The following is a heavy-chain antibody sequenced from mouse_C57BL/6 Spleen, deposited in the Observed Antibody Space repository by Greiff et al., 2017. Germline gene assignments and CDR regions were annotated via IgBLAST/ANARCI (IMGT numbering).Heavy chain of an antibody. Sequence: VQLKESGGGLVKPGGSLKLSCAASGFTFSSYAMSWVRQTPEKRLEWVATISDGGSYTYYPDNVKGRFTISRDNAKNNLYLQMSHLKSEDTAMYYCARDGENYGFAYWGQGTLVTVSA. CDR2: ISDGGSYT. J-gene: IGHJ3*01. CDR3: ARDGENYGFAY. D-gene: IGHD1-1*01. CDR1: GFTFSSYA. V-gene: IGHV5-4*01.